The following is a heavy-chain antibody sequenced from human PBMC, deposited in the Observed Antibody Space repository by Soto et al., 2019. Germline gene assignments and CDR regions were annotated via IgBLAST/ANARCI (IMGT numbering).Heavy chain of an antibody. CDR2: INHGGNF. D-gene: IGHD5-12*01. J-gene: IGHJ5*02. Sequence: QVQLQQWGAGLLKPSETLSLTCAVYGGSFSGYYWTWVRQPPGKGLEWIGEINHGGNFNCDPFLKSRVTISIDTSKYHFSLNLTSVTAADTAVYYCARAPQWPRGVGFVPWGQGALVTVSS. V-gene: IGHV4-34*01. CDR1: GGSFSGYY. CDR3: ARAPQWPRGVGFVP.